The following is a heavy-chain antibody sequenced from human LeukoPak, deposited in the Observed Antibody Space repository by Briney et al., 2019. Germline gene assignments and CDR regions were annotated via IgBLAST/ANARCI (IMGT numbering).Heavy chain of an antibody. CDR2: ISYDVNKK. Sequence: GGSLRLSCAASGFTFSNYYIHWVRQAPGKGLEWVAAISYDVNKKYYADSVKGRFTISRDNSKNTLYLQMNSLRAEDTAVYYCAREGIAAAGRLLYYYYGMDVWGQGTTVTVSS. J-gene: IGHJ6*02. CDR1: GFTFSNYY. CDR3: AREGIAAAGRLLYYYYGMDV. V-gene: IGHV3-30*03. D-gene: IGHD6-13*01.